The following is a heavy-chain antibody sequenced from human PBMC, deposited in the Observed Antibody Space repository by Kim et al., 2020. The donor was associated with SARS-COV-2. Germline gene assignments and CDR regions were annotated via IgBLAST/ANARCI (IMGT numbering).Heavy chain of an antibody. J-gene: IGHJ6*02. CDR2: IKSKTDGGTT. CDR3: TTSGTDSAITFGGVIVIPYYYGMDV. D-gene: IGHD3-16*02. CDR1: GFTFSNAW. Sequence: GGSLRLSCAASGFTFSNAWMSWVRQAPGMGLEWVGRIKSKTDGGTTDYAAPVKGRFTISRDDSKNTLYLQMNSLKTEDTAVYYCTTSGTDSAITFGGVIVIPYYYGMDVWGQGTTVTVSS. V-gene: IGHV3-15*01.